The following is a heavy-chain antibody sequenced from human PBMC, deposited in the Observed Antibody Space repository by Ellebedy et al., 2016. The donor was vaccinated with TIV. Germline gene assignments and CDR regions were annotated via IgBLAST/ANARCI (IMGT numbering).Heavy chain of an antibody. Sequence: GESLKISCAASGFTVSSHFMNWVRQTPGQGLEWVAVIYTGGGTNYTHSVEGRFTISRDDSKNTVYLQMTSLRGEDTAVYFCARDPGGGGAYSDNWFDPWGQGTVVTVSS. CDR3: ARDPGGGGAYSDNWFDP. V-gene: IGHV3-66*01. J-gene: IGHJ5*02. CDR1: GFTVSSHF. D-gene: IGHD3-16*01. CDR2: IYTGGGT.